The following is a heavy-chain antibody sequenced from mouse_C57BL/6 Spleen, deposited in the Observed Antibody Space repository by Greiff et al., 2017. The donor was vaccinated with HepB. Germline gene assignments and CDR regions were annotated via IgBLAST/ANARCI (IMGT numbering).Heavy chain of an antibody. CDR3: ARRYYYGSSSWAY. CDR2: INPNNGGT. V-gene: IGHV1-26*01. D-gene: IGHD1-1*01. Sequence: VKPGASVKISCKASGYTFTDYYMNWVKQSHGKSLEWIGDINPNNGGTSYNQKFKGKATLTVDKSSSTAYMELRSLTSEDSAVYYCARRYYYGSSSWAYWGQGTLVTVSA. J-gene: IGHJ3*01. CDR1: GYTFTDYY.